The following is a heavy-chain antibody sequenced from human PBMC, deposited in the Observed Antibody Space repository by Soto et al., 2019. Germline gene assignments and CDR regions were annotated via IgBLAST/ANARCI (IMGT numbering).Heavy chain of an antibody. V-gene: IGHV3-74*01. CDR3: ARGAQFQYYMDV. D-gene: IGHD4-4*01. J-gene: IGHJ6*03. Sequence: PGGSLRLSCAASGFTFSSYGMHWVRQAPGKGLEWVSVIYSGGSTNYADSVRGRFTISRDNAKNTVYLQVNTLRVEDTAVYFCARGAQFQYYMDVLGKGTAVTVSS. CDR1: GFTFSSYG. CDR2: IYSGGST.